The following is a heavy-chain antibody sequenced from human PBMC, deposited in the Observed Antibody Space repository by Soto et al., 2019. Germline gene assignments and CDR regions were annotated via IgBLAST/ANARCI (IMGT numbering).Heavy chain of an antibody. D-gene: IGHD3-22*01. CDR2: IIPIFGTA. CDR3: ATAYYDSSGYPHFDY. J-gene: IGHJ4*02. V-gene: IGHV1-69*13. CDR1: GGTLSSYA. Sequence: SSVKVSCKASGGTLSSYAISWVRQAPGQGLEWMGGIIPIFGTANYAQKFQGRVTIPADESTPTAYMELSSLRSEETAVYYCATAYYDSSGYPHFDYWGQGTLVPVPS.